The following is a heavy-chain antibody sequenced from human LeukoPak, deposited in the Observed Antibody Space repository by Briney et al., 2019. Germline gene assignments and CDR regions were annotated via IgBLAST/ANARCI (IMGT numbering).Heavy chain of an antibody. CDR3: ARDLGSYRYYYGMDV. D-gene: IGHD1-26*01. CDR2: IIPIFSTA. V-gene: IGHV1-69*01. Sequence: SGKVSCKASGGTFSSYAISWVRQAPGQGLEWMGGIIPIFSTANYAQKFQGRVTITADESTSTAYMELSSLRSEDTAVYYCARDLGSYRYYYGMDVWGQGTTVTVAS. CDR1: GGTFSSYA. J-gene: IGHJ6*02.